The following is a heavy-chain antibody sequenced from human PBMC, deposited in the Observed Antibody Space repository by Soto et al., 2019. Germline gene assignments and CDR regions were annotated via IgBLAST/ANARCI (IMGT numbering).Heavy chain of an antibody. Sequence: QVQLQESGPGLVKPSQTLSLTCTVSGGSISSGDYYWSWIRQPPGKGLEWIGYIYYSGSTYYNPSIKSRLTISVDTSTNQFSLRLSSVTAADTAVYYCASSRYGYIFYDYWGQGTLVTVSS. CDR2: IYYSGST. CDR1: GGSISSGDYY. J-gene: IGHJ4*02. CDR3: ASSRYGYIFYDY. V-gene: IGHV4-30-4*01. D-gene: IGHD5-18*01.